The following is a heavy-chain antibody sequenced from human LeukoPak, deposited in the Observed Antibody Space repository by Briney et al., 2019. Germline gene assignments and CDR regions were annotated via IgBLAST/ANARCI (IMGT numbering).Heavy chain of an antibody. Sequence: SETLSLTCTVSGGSISSGGYYWSWIRQHPGKGLEWIGYIYYSGSTYYNPSLKSRVTISVDTSKNQLSLKLSSVTAADTAVYYCARGEWFGELLPYFDYWGQGALVTVSS. J-gene: IGHJ4*02. D-gene: IGHD3-10*01. CDR2: IYYSGST. CDR3: ARGEWFGELLPYFDY. V-gene: IGHV4-31*03. CDR1: GGSISSGGYY.